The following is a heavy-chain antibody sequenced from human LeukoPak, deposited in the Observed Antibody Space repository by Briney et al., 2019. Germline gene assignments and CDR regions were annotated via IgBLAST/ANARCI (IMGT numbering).Heavy chain of an antibody. Sequence: PGGSLRLSCAASGFTFSDYYMSWIRQAPGKGLEWLSYISRTGSHTPYADSVKGRFTVSRDNAKNSLSLELNSLRVDDTAIYYCARVGSAAEAGTPDYWGQGTLVTVSS. D-gene: IGHD6-19*01. J-gene: IGHJ4*02. CDR3: ARVGSAAEAGTPDY. CDR1: GFTFSDYY. V-gene: IGHV3-11*06. CDR2: ISRTGSHT.